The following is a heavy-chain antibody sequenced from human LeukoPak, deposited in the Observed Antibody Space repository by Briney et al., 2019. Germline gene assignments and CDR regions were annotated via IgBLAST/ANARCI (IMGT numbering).Heavy chain of an antibody. V-gene: IGHV3-23*01. Sequence: GGSLRLSCAASGFTFSSYAMSWVRQAPGKGLEWVSSLSGSGGSPNYANAVKGRFTISRDNSKNTLYLLMNSLRAEDTAVYYCANALGGGNTWYYFDCWGQGTLVTVSS. D-gene: IGHD6-13*01. J-gene: IGHJ4*02. CDR2: LSGSGGSP. CDR3: ANALGGGNTWYYFDC. CDR1: GFTFSSYA.